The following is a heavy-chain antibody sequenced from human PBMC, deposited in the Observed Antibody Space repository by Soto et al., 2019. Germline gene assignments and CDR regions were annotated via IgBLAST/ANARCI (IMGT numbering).Heavy chain of an antibody. J-gene: IGHJ4*02. V-gene: IGHV3-48*01. CDR1: GFTFSSYS. D-gene: IGHD3-16*01. CDR3: ASIWVAGGYSYSDY. Sequence: GGSLRLSCAASGFTFSSYSMNWVRQAPGKGLEWVSYISSSSSTIYYADSVKGRFTISRDNAKNSLYLQVNSLRAEDTAVYYCASIWVAGGYSYSDYRGQGPLLTVSS. CDR2: ISSSSSTI.